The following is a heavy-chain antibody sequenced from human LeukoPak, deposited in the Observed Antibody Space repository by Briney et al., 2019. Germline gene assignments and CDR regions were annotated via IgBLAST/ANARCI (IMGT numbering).Heavy chain of an antibody. Sequence: SETLSLTCTFSGASMSSNYWSWIRQPPGKGLEWIGYIYHSGNTNYSPSLESRVTMSVDESKNQFSLRVHFVSAADTAVYYCASTRRAAVAGRFDSWGQGTLVTVSS. CDR3: ASTRRAAVAGRFDS. CDR1: GASMSSNY. J-gene: IGHJ4*02. CDR2: IYHSGNT. D-gene: IGHD6-19*01. V-gene: IGHV4-4*09.